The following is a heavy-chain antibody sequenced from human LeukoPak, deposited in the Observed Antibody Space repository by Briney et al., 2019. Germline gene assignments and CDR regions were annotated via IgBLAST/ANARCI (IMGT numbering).Heavy chain of an antibody. V-gene: IGHV4-34*01. J-gene: IGHJ4*02. CDR3: ARGGAVADPYFFDY. Sequence: SETLSLTCAVYGGSFSGYYWSWIRQPPGKGLXXXGEIHHSGSTNYNPSLKSRVTISVDTSKNQFSLKLSSVTAADTAVYYCARGGAVADPYFFDYWGQGTLVTVSS. CDR2: IHHSGST. CDR1: GGSFSGYY. D-gene: IGHD6-19*01.